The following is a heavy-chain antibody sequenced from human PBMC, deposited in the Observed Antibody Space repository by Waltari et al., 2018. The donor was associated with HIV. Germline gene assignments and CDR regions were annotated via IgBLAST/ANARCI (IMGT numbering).Heavy chain of an antibody. CDR1: GFTFSVNS. Sequence: EVQLVESGGGLVQSGGSLRLSCAASGFTFSVNSMNWVRQAPGKGLEGVAYIKSSGYNIYYADSVKGRFTISRDNAKNSLYLQMNSLRAEDTAVYYCARGVGSSDWFTHRFDPWGQGTLVTVSS. V-gene: IGHV3-48*01. CDR3: ARGVGSSDWFTHRFDP. CDR2: IKSSGYNI. D-gene: IGHD6-19*01. J-gene: IGHJ5*02.